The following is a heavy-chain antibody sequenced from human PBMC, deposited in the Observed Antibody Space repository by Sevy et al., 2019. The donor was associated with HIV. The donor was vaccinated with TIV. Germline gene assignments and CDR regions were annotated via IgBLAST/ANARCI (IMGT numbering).Heavy chain of an antibody. V-gene: IGHV4-59*01. J-gene: IGHJ3*02. CDR3: ARTVVGDWSPWHTFDI. CDR1: GDSISHYY. D-gene: IGHD3-16*01. CDR2: IYYSGST. Sequence: SETLSLTCTVSGDSISHYYWSWIRQPPGKGLEWIGFIYYSGSTNYDFSLKSRVTISLDTSKMSFSLNLNSVTAADTAMYFCARTVVGDWSPWHTFDIWGQGIMVTVSS.